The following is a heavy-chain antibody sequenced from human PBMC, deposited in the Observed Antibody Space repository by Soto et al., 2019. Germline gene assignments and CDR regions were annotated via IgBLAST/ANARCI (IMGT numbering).Heavy chain of an antibody. Sequence: QVQLQESGPELVKPSQTLSLTCTVSGGSISSNGHYWTWIRQHPGKGLEWIAYIYYTGNAYYNPSLKSRLSISIDTSKNQFFLNLTSVTAADTAVYYCAREQWGFDSWGQGTLVTVSS. D-gene: IGHD6-19*01. CDR2: IYYTGNA. V-gene: IGHV4-31*03. J-gene: IGHJ5*01. CDR3: AREQWGFDS. CDR1: GGSISSNGHY.